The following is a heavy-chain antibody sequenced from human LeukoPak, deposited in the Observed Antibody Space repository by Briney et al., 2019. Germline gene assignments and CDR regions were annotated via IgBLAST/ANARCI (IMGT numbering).Heavy chain of an antibody. J-gene: IGHJ4*02. Sequence: GGSLRLSCAASGFTFSAYWMSWVRQAPGKGLEWVANINQDGSEKYYVDSVKGRFTISRDNAKNSLYLQMNSLRVEDTAVYYCATYYYGAGSPFDYWGQGTLVTVSS. V-gene: IGHV3-7*01. CDR1: GFTFSAYW. CDR2: INQDGSEK. CDR3: ATYYYGAGSPFDY. D-gene: IGHD3-10*01.